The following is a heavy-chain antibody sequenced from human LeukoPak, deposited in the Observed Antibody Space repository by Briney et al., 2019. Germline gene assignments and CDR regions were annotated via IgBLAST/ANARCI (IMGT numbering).Heavy chain of an antibody. D-gene: IGHD1-1*01. CDR3: AREWETATPSAFDI. Sequence: GRSLRLSCAASGFTFTSYGMHWVRQAPGKGLEWVAVIWYDGSHKYYADSVRGRFTISRDNSENTLHLQMNSLRAEDTAVYYCAREWETATPSAFDIWGQGTMVTDSS. V-gene: IGHV3-33*01. CDR1: GFTFTSYG. CDR2: IWYDGSHK. J-gene: IGHJ3*02.